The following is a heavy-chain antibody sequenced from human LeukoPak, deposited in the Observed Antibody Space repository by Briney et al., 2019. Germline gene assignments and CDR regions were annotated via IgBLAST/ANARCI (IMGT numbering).Heavy chain of an antibody. J-gene: IGHJ5*02. CDR1: GYSISSGYY. CDR3: ARDRGTFSQTEFDP. CDR2: IYHSGST. V-gene: IGHV4-38-2*02. Sequence: SETLSLTCTVSGYSISSGYYWGWIRQPPGKGLEWIGSIYHSGSTYYNPSLKSRVTISVDTSKNQFSLKLSSVTAADTAVYYCARDRGTFSQTEFDPWGQGTLVTVSS. D-gene: IGHD2/OR15-2a*01.